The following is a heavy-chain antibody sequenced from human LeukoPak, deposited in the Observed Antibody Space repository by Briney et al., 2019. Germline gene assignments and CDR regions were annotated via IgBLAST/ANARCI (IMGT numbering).Heavy chain of an antibody. V-gene: IGHV3-48*04. CDR2: ISSSGTTI. CDR3: ARDGSYYTNNWFAP. D-gene: IGHD1-26*01. J-gene: IGHJ5*02. Sequence: GGSLRLSCAASGFTFRTYSMNWVRQAPGKGLEWVSYISSSGTTIYYTDSVKGRFTISRDNAKNSLYLQMNSLRAEDTAVYYCARDGSYYTNNWFAPWGQGTLVTVSS. CDR1: GFTFRTYS.